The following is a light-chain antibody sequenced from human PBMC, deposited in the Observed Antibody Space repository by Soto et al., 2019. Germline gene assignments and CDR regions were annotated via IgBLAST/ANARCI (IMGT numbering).Light chain of an antibody. CDR2: GAS. V-gene: IGKV3-20*01. J-gene: IGKJ1*01. CDR3: QQYGTSSWT. Sequence: EIVLTQSPGTLSLSPGERATLSCRASQSFSSSYLAWFQQKPGQAPRLLIYGASNRATGIPDRFRGSGSGTDFTLTISRLEPEDFAVYYCQQYGTSSWTFGQGTKVEIK. CDR1: QSFSSSY.